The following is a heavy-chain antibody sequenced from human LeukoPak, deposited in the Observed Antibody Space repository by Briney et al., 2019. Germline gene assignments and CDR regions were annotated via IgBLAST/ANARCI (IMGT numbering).Heavy chain of an antibody. J-gene: IGHJ4*02. Sequence: SETLSLTCTVSGGSVSSGSYYWSWIRQPPGKGLEWIGYIYYSGSTNYKSSPKSRVTISVDTSKNQFSLKLSSVTAADTAVYYCATMHSSAWYSYWGRGTLVTVSS. D-gene: IGHD6-19*01. CDR1: GGSVSSGSYY. CDR3: ATMHSSAWYSY. V-gene: IGHV4-61*01. CDR2: IYYSGST.